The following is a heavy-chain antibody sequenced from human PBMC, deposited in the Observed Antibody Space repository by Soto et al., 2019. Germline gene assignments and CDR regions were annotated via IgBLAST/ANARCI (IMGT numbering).Heavy chain of an antibody. CDR2: INHSGST. CDR1: GGSFSGYY. Sequence: SETLSLTCAVYGGSFSGYYWSWIRQPPGKGLEWIGEINHSGSTNYNPSLKSRVTISVDTSKNQFSLKLSSVTAADTAVYYCARVPVKEIVATAWGQGTLVTVSS. D-gene: IGHD5-12*01. CDR3: ARVPVKEIVATA. J-gene: IGHJ4*02. V-gene: IGHV4-34*01.